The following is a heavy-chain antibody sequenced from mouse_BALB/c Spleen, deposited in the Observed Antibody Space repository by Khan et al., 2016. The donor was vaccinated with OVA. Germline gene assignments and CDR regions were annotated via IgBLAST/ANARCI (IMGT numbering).Heavy chain of an antibody. D-gene: IGHD2-3*01. CDR3: ARDGSRYNYAMDY. CDR2: INYSGST. J-gene: IGHJ4*01. V-gene: IGHV3-2*02. Sequence: VQLKESGPGLVNPSQSLSLTCTVTGYSITSDYAWNWIRQFPGNKLEWMGYINYSGSTNYNPALKSRISITRDTSKNQFFLQLNSVTTEYTATYYCARDGSRYNYAMDYWGQGTSVTVSS. CDR1: GYSITSDYA.